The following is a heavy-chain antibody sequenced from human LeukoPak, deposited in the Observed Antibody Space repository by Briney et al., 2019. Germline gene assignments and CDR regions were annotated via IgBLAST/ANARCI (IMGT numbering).Heavy chain of an antibody. CDR1: GYTFTGYY. CDR2: INPNSGVT. Sequence: ASVKVSCKASGYTFTGYYMHWVRQAPGQGLEWMGWINPNSGVTYSAQKFQGRVTMTRDTSISTAYMELSTLTSDDTAVYYCARGRYGAGKNFDYWGQGTLVTVSS. J-gene: IGHJ4*02. CDR3: ARGRYGAGKNFDY. V-gene: IGHV1-2*02. D-gene: IGHD3-10*01.